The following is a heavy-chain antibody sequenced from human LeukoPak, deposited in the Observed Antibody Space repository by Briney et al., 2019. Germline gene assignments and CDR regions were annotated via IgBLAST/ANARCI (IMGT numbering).Heavy chain of an antibody. CDR2: ISYDGSNK. D-gene: IGHD2-2*01. CDR1: GFTFSSYA. J-gene: IGHJ4*02. V-gene: IGHV3-30-3*01. Sequence: GGSLRLSCAASGFTFSSYAMHWVRQAPGKGLEWVAVISYDGSNKYYADSVKGRFTISRDNSKNTLYLQMNSLRAEDTAVHYCARDIGVVVPAATDYWGQGTLVTVSS. CDR3: ARDIGVVVPAATDY.